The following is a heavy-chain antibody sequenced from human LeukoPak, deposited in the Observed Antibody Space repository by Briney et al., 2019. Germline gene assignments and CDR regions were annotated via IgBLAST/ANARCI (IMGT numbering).Heavy chain of an antibody. J-gene: IGHJ4*02. CDR2: ISYDGSNK. CDR1: GFTFSSYA. Sequence: PGGSLRLSCAASGFTFSSYAMSWVRQAPGKGLEWVAVISYDGSNKYYADSVKGRFTISRDNSKNTLYLQMNSLRAEDTAVYYCARDPNYYDSSGYYSTYFDYWGQGTLVTVSS. D-gene: IGHD3-22*01. CDR3: ARDPNYYDSSGYYSTYFDY. V-gene: IGHV3-30-3*01.